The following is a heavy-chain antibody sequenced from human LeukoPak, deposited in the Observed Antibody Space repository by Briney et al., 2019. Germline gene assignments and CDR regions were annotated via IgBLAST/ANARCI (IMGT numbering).Heavy chain of an antibody. CDR2: ISSSSSTI. CDR3: ARAQGRITIFGVVIVDAFDI. J-gene: IGHJ3*02. D-gene: IGHD3-3*01. CDR1: GFTFSSYS. V-gene: IGHV3-48*04. Sequence: GGSLRLSCAASGFTFSSYSMNWVRQAPGKGLEWVSYISSSSSTIYYADSVKGRFTISRDNAKNSLYLQMNSLRAEDTAVYYCARAQGRITIFGVVIVDAFDIWGQGTMVTVSS.